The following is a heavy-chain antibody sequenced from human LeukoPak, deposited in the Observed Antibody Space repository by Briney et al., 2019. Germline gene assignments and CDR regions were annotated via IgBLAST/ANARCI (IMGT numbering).Heavy chain of an antibody. D-gene: IGHD1-26*01. CDR2: IYPGDSDT. Sequence: GESLKISCKGSGYSFTSYWIGWVRQMSGKGLEWMGIIYPGDSDTRYSPSFQGQVTISADKSISTAYLQWSSLKASDTAMYYCARAGVGGWELLSGNDYWGQGTLVTVSS. CDR1: GYSFTSYW. CDR3: ARAGVGGWELLSGNDY. V-gene: IGHV5-51*01. J-gene: IGHJ4*02.